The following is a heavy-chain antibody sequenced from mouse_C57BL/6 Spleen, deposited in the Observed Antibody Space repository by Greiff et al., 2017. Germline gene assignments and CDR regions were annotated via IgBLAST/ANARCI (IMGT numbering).Heavy chain of an antibody. V-gene: IGHV1-42*01. Sequence: EVQVVESGPELVKPGASVKISCKASGYSFTGYYMNWVKQSPEKSLEWIGEINPSTGGTTYNQKFKAKATLTVDKSSSTAYMQLKSLTSEDSAVYYCARWHYGSSYWYFDVWGTGTTVTVSS. CDR2: INPSTGGT. CDR3: ARWHYGSSYWYFDV. D-gene: IGHD1-1*01. J-gene: IGHJ1*03. CDR1: GYSFTGYY.